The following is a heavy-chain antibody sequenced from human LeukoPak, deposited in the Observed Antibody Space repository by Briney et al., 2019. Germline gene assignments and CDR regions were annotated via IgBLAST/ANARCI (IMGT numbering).Heavy chain of an antibody. J-gene: IGHJ4*02. D-gene: IGHD1-7*01. CDR3: AKPATTRTPLLDY. CDR1: GXTFSNYG. CDR2: ISYDGSDK. V-gene: IGHV3-30*18. Sequence: GSLRLSFAASGXTFSNYGMRWVRQAPGKGLESVAIISYDGSDKQYADSVKGRFTISRDNSKNTLYLQMNSLRAEDTAVYYCAKPATTRTPLLDYWGQGTLVTVSS.